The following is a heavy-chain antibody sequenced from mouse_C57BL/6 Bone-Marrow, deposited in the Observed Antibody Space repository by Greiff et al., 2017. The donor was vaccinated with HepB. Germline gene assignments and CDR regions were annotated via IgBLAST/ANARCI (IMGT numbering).Heavy chain of an antibody. Sequence: VQLKQSGTVLARPGASVKMSCKTSGYTFTSYWMHWVKQRPGPGLEWIGAIYPGNSDTSYNQKFKGKAKLTAVTSASTAYMELSSLTNEDSAVYYCTRSLITTVVATKDYWGQGTTLTVSS. CDR1: GYTFTSYW. CDR3: TRSLITTVVATKDY. D-gene: IGHD1-1*01. CDR2: IYPGNSDT. J-gene: IGHJ2*01. V-gene: IGHV1-5*01.